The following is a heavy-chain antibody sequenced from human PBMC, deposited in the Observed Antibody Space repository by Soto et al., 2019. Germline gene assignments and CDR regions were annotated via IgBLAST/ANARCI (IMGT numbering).Heavy chain of an antibody. CDR2: LIPIFGTA. CDR1: GGTFSSYA. D-gene: IGHD5-12*01. V-gene: IGHV1-69*01. CDR3: ARDRLVATGYYYYGMDV. Sequence: QVQLVQSGAEVKKPGSSVKVSCKASGGTFSSYAISWVRQAPGQGLEWMGGLIPIFGTANYAQKFQGRVTITADESTSTAYMELSRLRSEDTAVYYCARDRLVATGYYYYGMDVWGQGTTVTVSS. J-gene: IGHJ6*02.